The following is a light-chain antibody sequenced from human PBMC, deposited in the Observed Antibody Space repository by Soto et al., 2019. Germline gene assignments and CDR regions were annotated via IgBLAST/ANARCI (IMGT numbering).Light chain of an antibody. Sequence: IVMTQSPATLSVSPGERATLSCRASQSVSSYLAWYQQKPGQAPRLLIYDASNRATGIPARFSGSGSGTEFTLTISSLQSEDFAVYYCQHYHHWLWTFGQGTKVDIK. CDR3: QHYHHWLWT. CDR1: QSVSSY. J-gene: IGKJ1*01. V-gene: IGKV3D-15*01. CDR2: DAS.